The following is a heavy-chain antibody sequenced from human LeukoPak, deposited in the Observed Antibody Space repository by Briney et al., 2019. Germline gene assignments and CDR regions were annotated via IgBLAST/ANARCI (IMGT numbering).Heavy chain of an antibody. J-gene: IGHJ4*02. V-gene: IGHV3-30*04. Sequence: PGGSLRLSCAASGFTFSSYAMHWLRQAPGKGLEWVAVISYDGSTKYYADSVKGRFTISRDNSKNTLYLQMNSLRAEDTAVYYCARDTGYYGILTGYTFDYWGQGTLVTVSS. D-gene: IGHD3-9*01. CDR3: ARDTGYYGILTGYTFDY. CDR2: ISYDGSTK. CDR1: GFTFSSYA.